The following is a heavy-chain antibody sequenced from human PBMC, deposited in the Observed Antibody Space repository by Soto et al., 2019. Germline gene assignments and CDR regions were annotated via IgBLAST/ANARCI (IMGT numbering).Heavy chain of an antibody. Sequence: PGGSLRLSCAASGFTFSSYGMSWVRQAPGKGLEWVSGINWNGGSTGYADSVKGRFTISRDNAKNSRYLQMNSLRAEDTALYYCARDLDYYDSSGSPGGYWGQGTLVTVSS. J-gene: IGHJ4*02. CDR3: ARDLDYYDSSGSPGGY. CDR2: INWNGGST. D-gene: IGHD3-22*01. CDR1: GFTFSSYG. V-gene: IGHV3-20*04.